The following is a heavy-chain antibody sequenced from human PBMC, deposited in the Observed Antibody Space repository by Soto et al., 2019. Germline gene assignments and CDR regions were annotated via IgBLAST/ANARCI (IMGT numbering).Heavy chain of an antibody. D-gene: IGHD4-17*01. CDR1: GFTFSSYA. Sequence: GGSLRLSCAASGFTFSSYAMSWVRQAPGKGLEWVSAISGSGGSTYYADSVKGRFTISRDNSKNTLYLQMNSLRAEDTAVYYCAREPIGDYGDYVGYFDYWGQGTLVTVS. CDR2: ISGSGGST. CDR3: AREPIGDYGDYVGYFDY. V-gene: IGHV3-23*01. J-gene: IGHJ4*02.